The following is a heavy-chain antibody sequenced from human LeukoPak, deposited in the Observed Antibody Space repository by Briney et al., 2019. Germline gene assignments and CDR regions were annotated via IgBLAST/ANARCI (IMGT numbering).Heavy chain of an antibody. CDR1: GGSISSGSYY. D-gene: IGHD6-19*01. CDR2: IYTSGST. CDR3: ARGTPVAGPLVPGLYFDY. V-gene: IGHV4-61*02. J-gene: IGHJ4*02. Sequence: NPSETLSLTCTVSGGSISSGSYYWSWIRQPAGKGLEWIGRIYTSGSTNYNPSLKSRVTISVDTSKNQFSLKLSSVTAADTAVYYCARGTPVAGPLVPGLYFDYWGQGTLVTVSS.